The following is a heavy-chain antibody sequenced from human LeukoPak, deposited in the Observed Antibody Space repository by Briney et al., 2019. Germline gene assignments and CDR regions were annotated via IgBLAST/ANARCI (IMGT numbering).Heavy chain of an antibody. D-gene: IGHD6-6*01. CDR1: GFTFSDYF. Sequence: PGGSLRLSCSGSGFTFSDYFMNWIRQTPGKGLEWISYISSSGGNIKYADSVQGRFTISRDNAKKSLYLQMNGLRAEDTAVYYCAKGGSSSARGYYYYMDVWGKGTTVTVSS. CDR2: ISSSGGNI. V-gene: IGHV3-11*04. CDR3: AKGGSSSARGYYYYMDV. J-gene: IGHJ6*03.